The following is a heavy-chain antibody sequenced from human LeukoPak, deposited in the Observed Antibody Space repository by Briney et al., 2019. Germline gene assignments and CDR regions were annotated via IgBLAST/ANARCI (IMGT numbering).Heavy chain of an antibody. Sequence: GASVKVSCKASGYTFSSYYMHWVRQAPGQGLEWMGIINPSGGSTGYAQKFQGRVTLTRDTSTSTVYMELSSLRSEDTAVYYCAREKLYGGYPYYYYYGLDVWGQGTTVTVSS. CDR2: INPSGGST. V-gene: IGHV1-46*01. J-gene: IGHJ6*02. CDR3: AREKLYGGYPYYYYYGLDV. CDR1: GYTFSSYY. D-gene: IGHD5-12*01.